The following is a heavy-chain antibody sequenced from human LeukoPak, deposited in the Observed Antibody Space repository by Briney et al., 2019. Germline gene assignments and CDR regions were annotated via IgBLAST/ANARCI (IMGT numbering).Heavy chain of an antibody. Sequence: SETLSLTCTVSGGSINTYNYYWGWIRQPPGKGLEWIGSISYNGNTYYNPSLKSRVTISVDTSKNQFSLKLSSVTAADTAVYYCARVYDYVWGSYRYSYYFDYWGQGTLVTVSS. CDR2: ISYNGNT. CDR1: GGSINTYNYY. J-gene: IGHJ4*02. CDR3: ARVYDYVWGSYRYSYYFDY. D-gene: IGHD3-16*02. V-gene: IGHV4-39*07.